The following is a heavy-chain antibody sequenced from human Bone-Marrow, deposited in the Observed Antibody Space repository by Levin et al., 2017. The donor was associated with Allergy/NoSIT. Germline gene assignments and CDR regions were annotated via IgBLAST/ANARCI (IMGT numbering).Heavy chain of an antibody. J-gene: IGHJ5*02. CDR2: IHNTGST. D-gene: IGHD1-7*01. CDR3: ARGGAGAENYFDP. Sequence: SETLSLTCTVSGGSMRSAGKYWSWIRQHPGKGLEWIGNIHNTGSTSYNPTLKSRVVISEDTSNDQFHLKLSSVTVADTAVYFCARGGAGAENYFDPWGQGTQVIVSS. CDR1: GGSMRSAGKY. V-gene: IGHV4-31*03.